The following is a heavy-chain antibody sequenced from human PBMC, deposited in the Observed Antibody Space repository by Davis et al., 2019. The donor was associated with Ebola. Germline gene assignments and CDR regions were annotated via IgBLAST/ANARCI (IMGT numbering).Heavy chain of an antibody. Sequence: GGSLRLSCAASGFTFSNYGMHWVRQAPGKGLEWVAVIAYDGSNKYYADSVKGRFTISRDNYKKTLFLQMSSLRAEDTAVYYCAKDVTDYSSGWTSLWGQGTLVTVSS. D-gene: IGHD6-19*01. CDR1: GFTFSNYG. J-gene: IGHJ4*02. V-gene: IGHV3-30*18. CDR2: IAYDGSNK. CDR3: AKDVTDYSSGWTSL.